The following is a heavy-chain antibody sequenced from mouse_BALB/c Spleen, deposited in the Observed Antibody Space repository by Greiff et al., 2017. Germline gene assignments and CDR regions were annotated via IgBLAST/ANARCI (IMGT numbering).Heavy chain of an antibody. Sequence: VQLQQSGPDLVKPGASVKISCKASGYSFTGYYMYWVKQRHGQGLEWIGGVNPSNGGTSYNQKFKGKAILTVDKSSSTAYMELRSLTSEDSAVYYCARSRDSIYAMDYWGQGTSVTVSS. CDR1: GYSFTGYY. V-gene: IGHV1-26*01. CDR2: VNPSNGGT. D-gene: IGHD2-3*01. J-gene: IGHJ4*01. CDR3: ARSRDSIYAMDY.